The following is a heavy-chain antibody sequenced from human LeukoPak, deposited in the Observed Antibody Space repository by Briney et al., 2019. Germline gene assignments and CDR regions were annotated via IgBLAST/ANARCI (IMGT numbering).Heavy chain of an antibody. J-gene: IGHJ4*02. CDR2: ISGSGGTT. Sequence: GGSLRLSCAASGFTFSSYAMSWVRQAPGKGLEWVSGISGSGGTTYYADSVQGRSTLSRDNSKNTLSLQMSSLRAEDTAVYYCTKGRGSSWYLHFDYWGQGTLVTVSS. V-gene: IGHV3-23*01. CDR3: TKGRGSSWYLHFDY. D-gene: IGHD6-13*01. CDR1: GFTFSSYA.